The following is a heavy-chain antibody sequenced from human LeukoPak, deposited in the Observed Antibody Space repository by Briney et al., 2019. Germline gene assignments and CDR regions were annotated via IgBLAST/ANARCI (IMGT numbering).Heavy chain of an antibody. CDR3: ASPESGYSGYEGVGY. CDR2: IYSGGST. V-gene: IGHV3-53*01. Sequence: GGSLRLSCAASGFTVSSNYMSWVRQAPGKGLEWVSVIYSGGSTYYADSVKGRFTISRDNSKNTLYLQMNSLRAEDTAVYYCASPESGYSGYEGVGYWGQGTLVTVSS. D-gene: IGHD5-12*01. J-gene: IGHJ4*02. CDR1: GFTVSSNY.